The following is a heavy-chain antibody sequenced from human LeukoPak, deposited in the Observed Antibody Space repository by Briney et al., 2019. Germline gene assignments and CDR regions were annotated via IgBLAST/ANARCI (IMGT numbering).Heavy chain of an antibody. D-gene: IGHD3-22*01. CDR2: IIPILGIA. Sequence: SVKVSCKASGGTFSSYAISWVRQAPRQGLEWMGRIIPILGIANYAQKFQGRVTITADKSTSTAYMELSSLRSEDTAVYYCAGGYYYDSSGYWPAFDIWGQGTMVTVSS. V-gene: IGHV1-69*04. CDR1: GGTFSSYA. J-gene: IGHJ3*02. CDR3: AGGYYYDSSGYWPAFDI.